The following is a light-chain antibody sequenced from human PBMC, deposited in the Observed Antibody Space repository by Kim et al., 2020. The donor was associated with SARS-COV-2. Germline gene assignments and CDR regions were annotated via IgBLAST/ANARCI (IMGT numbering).Light chain of an antibody. J-gene: IGLJ2*01. Sequence: SVLTQPPSASGTPGQRVAISCSGSASNIGVNAVSWYQQFPGTAPRLIIYVDHQRPSGVPDRFSASKSGTSASLAIGGIQSEDEADYFCAAWDDSLGGVVFGGGTQLTVL. CDR2: VDH. V-gene: IGLV1-44*01. CDR3: AAWDDSLGGVV. CDR1: ASNIGVNA.